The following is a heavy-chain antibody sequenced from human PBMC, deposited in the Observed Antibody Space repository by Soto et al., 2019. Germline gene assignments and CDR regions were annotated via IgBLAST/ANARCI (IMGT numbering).Heavy chain of an antibody. CDR2: IYYSGST. CDR1: GGSISSGDYY. V-gene: IGHV4-30-4*01. J-gene: IGHJ5*02. Sequence: QVQLQESGPGLVKPSQTLSLTCTVSGGSISSGDYYWSWIRQPPGKGLEWIVYIYYSGSTYYNPSPSSWVTITVSTSKFHFSLKVSSVTAADPAVYFFAGGSCVLVNWFHPLCQGTLVTVSS. CDR3: AGGSCVLVNWFHP.